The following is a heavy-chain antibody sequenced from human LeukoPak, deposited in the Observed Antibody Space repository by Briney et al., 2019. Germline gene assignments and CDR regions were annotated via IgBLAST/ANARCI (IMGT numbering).Heavy chain of an antibody. V-gene: IGHV4-39*07. CDR1: GGSISSSSYY. Sequence: SETLSLTCTVSGGSISSSSYYWGWIRHPPGKGLEWIGSIYYSGSTYYNPSLKSRVTISVDTSKNQFSLKLSSVTAADTAVYYCARAAYYVGWFDPWGQGTLVTVSS. D-gene: IGHD1-26*01. J-gene: IGHJ5*02. CDR3: ARAAYYVGWFDP. CDR2: IYYSGST.